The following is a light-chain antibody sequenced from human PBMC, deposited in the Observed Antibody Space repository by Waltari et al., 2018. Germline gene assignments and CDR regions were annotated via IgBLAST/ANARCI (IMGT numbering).Light chain of an antibody. V-gene: IGLV2-23*01. CDR2: AGS. Sequence: QSALTQPASVSGSPGPSITISCTGTSSDVGNYNLFSWYQQHPGKAPKLMISAGSKRPSGVSNRFSGSKSGNTASLTISGLQAEDEADYYCCSYAGSSTYVFGTGTKVTVL. J-gene: IGLJ1*01. CDR1: SSDVGNYNL. CDR3: CSYAGSSTYV.